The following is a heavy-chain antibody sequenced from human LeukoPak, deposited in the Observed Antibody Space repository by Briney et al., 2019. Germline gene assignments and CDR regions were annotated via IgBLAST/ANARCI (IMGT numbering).Heavy chain of an antibody. Sequence: PGGSLRLSGAASGLTFSNNAMTWVRQAPGKGLEGGSSISGSGGDTDYADSVQGRFARSRDNCRTTLYSQLNSLRAEDTAIYYCASGFDSVVVGLYNWLDSWGQGTLVTVSS. D-gene: IGHD2-15*01. V-gene: IGHV3-23*01. J-gene: IGHJ5*01. CDR3: ASGFDSVVVGLYNWLDS. CDR2: ISGSGGDT. CDR1: GLTFSNNA.